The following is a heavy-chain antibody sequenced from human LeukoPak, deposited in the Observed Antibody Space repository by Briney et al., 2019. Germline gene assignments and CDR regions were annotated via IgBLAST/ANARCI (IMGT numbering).Heavy chain of an antibody. Sequence: PGGSLRLSCAASGFTFSTYWMSWVRQAPGKGLEWVAKIKQDGSEINYVDSVKGRFTISRDNAKNSLYLQMNSLRAEDTAVYYCARDRSYYGDAFDVWGQGTKVTVSS. J-gene: IGHJ3*01. CDR1: GFTFSTYW. V-gene: IGHV3-7*01. D-gene: IGHD1-26*01. CDR3: ARDRSYYGDAFDV. CDR2: IKQDGSEI.